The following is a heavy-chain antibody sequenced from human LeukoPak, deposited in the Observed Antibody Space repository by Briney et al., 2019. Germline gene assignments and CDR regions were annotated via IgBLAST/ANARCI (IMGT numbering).Heavy chain of an antibody. J-gene: IGHJ4*02. Sequence: SETLSLTCAVSGGSISSSNWWSWVRQPPGKGLEWIGEIYHSGSTNYNPSLKSRVTISVDRSNNQFSLKLSSVTAADTAVYYCARGDFSGYDYFDYWGQGTLVTVSS. CDR2: IYHSGST. V-gene: IGHV4-4*02. D-gene: IGHD5-12*01. CDR3: ARGDFSGYDYFDY. CDR1: GGSISSSNW.